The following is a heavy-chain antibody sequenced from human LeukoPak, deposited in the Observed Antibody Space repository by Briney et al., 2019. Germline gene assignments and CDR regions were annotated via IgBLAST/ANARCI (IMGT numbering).Heavy chain of an antibody. Sequence: ASVKVSCKASGYTFTSYDINWVRQATGQGLEWMGWMNPNSGNTGYAQKFQGRVTMTRNTSISTAYMELSSMRSEDTAVYYCARARMTTVVTPGYWGQGTLVTVSS. CDR1: GYTFTSYD. CDR3: ARARMTTVVTPGY. CDR2: MNPNSGNT. V-gene: IGHV1-8*01. D-gene: IGHD4-23*01. J-gene: IGHJ4*02.